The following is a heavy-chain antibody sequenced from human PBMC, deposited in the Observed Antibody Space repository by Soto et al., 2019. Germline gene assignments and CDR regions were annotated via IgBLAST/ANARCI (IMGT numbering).Heavy chain of an antibody. CDR3: ARHSKSASFHGDYAYYYYGMDV. CDR1: GYSFTSYW. V-gene: IGHV5-51*01. J-gene: IGHJ6*02. Sequence: GESLKISCKGSGYSFTSYWIGWVRQMPGKGLEWMGIIYPGDSDTRYSPSFQGQVTISADKSISTAYLQWSSLKASDTAMYYCARHSKSASFHGDYAYYYYGMDVWGQGTTVTVSS. CDR2: IYPGDSDT. D-gene: IGHD4-17*01.